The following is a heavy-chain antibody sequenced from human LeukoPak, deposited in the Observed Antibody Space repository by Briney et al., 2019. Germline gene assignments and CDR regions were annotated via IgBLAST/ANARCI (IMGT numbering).Heavy chain of an antibody. V-gene: IGHV3-53*01. CDR3: ARGLGYCTSTTFLLPFDY. Sequence: GGSLRLSCAASGFTVSTYYMTWVRQAPGEGLECVSVIYSGGSTYYADSVKGRFTVSRDNSKNTLYLQMNSLRAEDTAMYYCARGLGYCTSTTFLLPFDYWGQGTLVTVSS. D-gene: IGHD2-8*01. CDR1: GFTVSTYY. J-gene: IGHJ4*02. CDR2: IYSGGST.